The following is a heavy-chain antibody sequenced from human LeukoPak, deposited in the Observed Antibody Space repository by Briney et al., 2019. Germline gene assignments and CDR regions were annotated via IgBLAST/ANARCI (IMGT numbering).Heavy chain of an antibody. J-gene: IGHJ6*02. V-gene: IGHV3-30-3*01. CDR3: ARDGAGGSYSVYYYGMDV. CDR1: GFTFSSYA. D-gene: IGHD1-26*01. CDR2: ISYDGSNK. Sequence: GGSLRLFCAASGFTFSSYAMHWVRQAPGKGLEWVAVISYDGSNKYYADSVKGRFTISRDNSKNTLYLQMNSLRAEDTAVYYCARDGAGGSYSVYYYGMDVWGQGTTVTVSS.